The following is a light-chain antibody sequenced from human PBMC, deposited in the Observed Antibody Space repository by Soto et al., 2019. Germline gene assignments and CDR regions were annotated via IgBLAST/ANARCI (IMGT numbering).Light chain of an antibody. CDR2: EGS. V-gene: IGLV2-23*01. CDR1: SSDVGSYNL. Sequence: QSALTQPASVSGSPGQSITISCTGTSSDVGSYNLVSWYQQHPGKAPKLMIYEGSKRPSGVSNRFSGSKSGNTASLTISGLQAEDEADYYCCSYAGSSTGVVFGGRTQLTVL. J-gene: IGLJ2*01. CDR3: CSYAGSSTGVV.